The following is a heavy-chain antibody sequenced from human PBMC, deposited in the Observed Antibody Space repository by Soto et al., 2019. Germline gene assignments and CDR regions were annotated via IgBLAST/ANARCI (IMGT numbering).Heavy chain of an antibody. Sequence: VASVKVSCKASGGTFSSYAISWVRQAPGQGLEWMGGIIPIFGTANYAQKFQGRVTITADESTSTAYMELSSLRSEDTAVYYCASPLYGDYANSIDYWGQGTLVTVSS. J-gene: IGHJ4*02. CDR3: ASPLYGDYANSIDY. D-gene: IGHD4-17*01. V-gene: IGHV1-69*13. CDR2: IIPIFGTA. CDR1: GGTFSSYA.